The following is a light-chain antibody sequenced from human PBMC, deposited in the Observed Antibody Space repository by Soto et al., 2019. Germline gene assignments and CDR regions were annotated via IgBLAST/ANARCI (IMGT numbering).Light chain of an antibody. V-gene: IGKV3-20*01. CDR1: QSVIGNY. J-gene: IGKJ1*01. CDR3: QHYLDSPWA. CDR2: GAS. Sequence: EIVLTQSPAKLSLSPGERATLSCRASQSVIGNYLAWYRQKPGQTPRLLIFGASRRATGIPDRFSGSGSGTDFTLTISRLEPEDFAVYYCQHYLDSPWAFGQGTKVDIK.